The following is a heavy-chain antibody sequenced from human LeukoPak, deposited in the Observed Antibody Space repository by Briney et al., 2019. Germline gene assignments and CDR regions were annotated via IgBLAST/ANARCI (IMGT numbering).Heavy chain of an antibody. D-gene: IGHD4-23*01. V-gene: IGHV4-39*01. CDR2: FFHSVIT. J-gene: IGHJ4*02. Sequence: PSETLSLTCTVSGGSISSNSYYWGWLRQPPGKGLEWIASFFHSVITDYNPPLKSRVTVSMETSKNQFSLKLSSVSAADTAVYYCARHAGSGVATPFTYWGQGTLVTVSS. CDR1: GGSISSNSYY. CDR3: ARHAGSGVATPFTY.